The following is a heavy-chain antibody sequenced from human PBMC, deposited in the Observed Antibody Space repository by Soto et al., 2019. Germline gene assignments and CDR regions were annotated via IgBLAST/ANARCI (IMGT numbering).Heavy chain of an antibody. V-gene: IGHV5-51*01. D-gene: IGHD5-12*01. CDR1: GYSFTSYW. Sequence: ESLKISCKGSGYSFTSYWIGWVRQMPGKGLEWMGIIYPGDSDTTYSPPFQGQVTISADKSISTAYLQWSSLKASDTAMYYCASRGRDGYNYGYYYYGMDVWGQGTTVTVSS. CDR3: ASRGRDGYNYGYYYYGMDV. CDR2: IYPGDSDT. J-gene: IGHJ6*02.